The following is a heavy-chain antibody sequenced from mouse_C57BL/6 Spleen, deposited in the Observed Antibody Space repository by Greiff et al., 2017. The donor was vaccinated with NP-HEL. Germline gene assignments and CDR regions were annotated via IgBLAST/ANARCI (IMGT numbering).Heavy chain of an antibody. Sequence: EVQLMESGEGLVKPGGSLKLSCAASGFTFSSYAMSWVRQTPEKRLEWVAYISSGGDYIYYADTVKGRFTISRDNARNTLYLQMSSLKSEDTAMYYCTRGYDYDYFDYWGQGTTLTVSS. V-gene: IGHV5-9-1*02. J-gene: IGHJ2*01. D-gene: IGHD2-4*01. CDR3: TRGYDYDYFDY. CDR1: GFTFSSYA. CDR2: ISSGGDYI.